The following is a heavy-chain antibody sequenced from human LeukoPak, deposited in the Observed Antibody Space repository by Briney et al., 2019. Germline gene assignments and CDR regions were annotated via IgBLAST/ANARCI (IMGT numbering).Heavy chain of an antibody. CDR2: IFYDGTIQ. J-gene: IGHJ4*02. CDR3: ARDPRGPAGYDSPARDPFDY. D-gene: IGHD3-22*01. Sequence: GGSLRLSGAASGFTFTHYAMHGVRQTPGKGLEGVAVIFYDGTIQYYSDSVRGRLIVSRDNPKNTLYLQMNSLRAEDTAVYYCARDPRGPAGYDSPARDPFDYWGQGTLVTVSS. V-gene: IGHV3-30*03. CDR1: GFTFTHYA.